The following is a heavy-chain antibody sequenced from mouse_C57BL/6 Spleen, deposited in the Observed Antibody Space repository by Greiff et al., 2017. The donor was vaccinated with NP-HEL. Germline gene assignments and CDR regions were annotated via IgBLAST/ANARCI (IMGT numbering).Heavy chain of an antibody. V-gene: IGHV1-82*01. Sequence: QVQLQQSGPELVKPGASVKISCKASGYAFSSSWMNWVKQRPGKGLEWIGRICPGDGDTNYNGKFKGKATLTADKSSSTAYMQLSSLTAEDSAVYFCARGGGAAYWGQGTLVTVSA. CDR2: ICPGDGDT. CDR1: GYAFSSSW. CDR3: ARGGGAAY. J-gene: IGHJ3*01.